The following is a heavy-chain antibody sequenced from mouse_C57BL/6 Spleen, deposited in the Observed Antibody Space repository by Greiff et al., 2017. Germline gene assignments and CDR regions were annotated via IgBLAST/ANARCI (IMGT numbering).Heavy chain of an antibody. Sequence: VQLQQSGPELVKPGASVKISCKASGYAFSSSWMNWVKQRPGKGLEWIGRIYPGDGDTNYNGKFKGKATLTADKSSSTAYMQLSSLTSEDSAVYFCALYDYYFDYWCQGTTLTVSS. D-gene: IGHD2-3*01. V-gene: IGHV1-82*01. CDR3: ALYDYYFDY. CDR1: GYAFSSSW. J-gene: IGHJ2*01. CDR2: IYPGDGDT.